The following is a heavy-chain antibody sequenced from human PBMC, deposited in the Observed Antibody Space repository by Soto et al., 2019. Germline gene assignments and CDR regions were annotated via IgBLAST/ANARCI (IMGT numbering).Heavy chain of an antibody. CDR1: GFTFSSYS. Sequence: EVQLVESGGGLVQPGGSLRLSCAASGFTFSSYSMNWVRQAPGKGLEWVSYISSSSSTIYYADSVKGRFTISRDNAKNSLYLQMNSLREEATAVYYGARAYCISTRCYRLFDYWGQGSLVTVSS. D-gene: IGHD2-2*01. CDR2: ISSSSSTI. V-gene: IGHV3-48*02. J-gene: IGHJ4*02. CDR3: ARAYCISTRCYRLFDY.